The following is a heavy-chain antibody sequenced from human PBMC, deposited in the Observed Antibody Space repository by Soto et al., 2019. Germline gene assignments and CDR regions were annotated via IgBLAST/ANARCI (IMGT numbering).Heavy chain of an antibody. J-gene: IGHJ6*02. Sequence: APVKVSCKASGYTLTVYYMHCVRQSPLQWRDWMGSINPNSGGTNYAQKFQGWVTMTRDTSISTAYMELSRLRSDDTAVYYCARAAGARAVAADYYYYYGMDVWGQGTTVTVSS. D-gene: IGHD6-19*01. V-gene: IGHV1-2*04. CDR3: ARAAGARAVAADYYYYYGMDV. CDR2: INPNSGGT. CDR1: GYTLTVYY.